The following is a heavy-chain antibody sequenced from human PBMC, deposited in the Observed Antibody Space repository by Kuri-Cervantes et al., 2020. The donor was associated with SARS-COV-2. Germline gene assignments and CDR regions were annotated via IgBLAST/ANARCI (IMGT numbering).Heavy chain of an antibody. CDR3: ARLAGYCSSTSCPYYYYYGMNV. CDR1: GGSISSSSYY. V-gene: IGHV4-39*01. D-gene: IGHD2-2*01. CDR2: IYYSGST. J-gene: IGHJ6*02. Sequence: ESLKISCTVSGGSISSSSYYWGWIRQPPGKGLEWIGSIYYSGSTYYNPSLKSRVTISVDTSKNQFSLKLSSVTAADTAVYYCARLAGYCSSTSCPYYYYYGMNVWGQGTTVTVSS.